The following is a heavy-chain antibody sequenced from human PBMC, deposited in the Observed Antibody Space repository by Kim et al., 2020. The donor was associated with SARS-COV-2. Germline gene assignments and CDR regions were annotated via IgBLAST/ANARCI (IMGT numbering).Heavy chain of an antibody. CDR3: ARDYCSGLNCQPRSAADI. V-gene: IGHV3-30*03. J-gene: IGHJ3*02. CDR1: GFIFSSYG. Sequence: GGSLRLSCAASGFIFSSYGMYWVRQAPGKGLEWVAFISYDGSHKYHADSVKGRFTISRDNSKNTLFLQMSSLRDEDTAVYYCARDYCSGLNCQPRSAADIWGQGTMVTVSS. CDR2: ISYDGSHK. D-gene: IGHD2-15*01.